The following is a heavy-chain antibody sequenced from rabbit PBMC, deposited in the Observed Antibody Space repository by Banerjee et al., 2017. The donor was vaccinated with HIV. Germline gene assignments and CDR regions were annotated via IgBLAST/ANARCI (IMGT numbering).Heavy chain of an antibody. Sequence: QSLEESGGDLVKPGASLTLTCTASGADFSSGYWICWVRQAPGKGLEWIGCIDTGNGGTCYASLAKGRFTISKTSSTTVTLQMTSLTAADTATYFCTRNYIGSRNFWGQGTLVTVS. CDR1: GADFSSGYW. D-gene: IGHD1-1*01. CDR2: IDTGNGGT. J-gene: IGHJ3*01. CDR3: TRNYIGSRNF. V-gene: IGHV1S40*01.